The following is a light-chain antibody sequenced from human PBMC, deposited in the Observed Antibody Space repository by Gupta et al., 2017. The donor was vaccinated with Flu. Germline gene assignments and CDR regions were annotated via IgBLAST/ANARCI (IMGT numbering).Light chain of an antibody. Sequence: EIVLPQSPGILSLSREERATLSCRASQSVSSSYLAWYQQNPGQSPRLLIYWASSRATGIPDRFSGSGSGTDFTLTISRLEPEDFAVYYCQQYGSTPITFGQGTRLEMK. CDR1: QSVSSSY. J-gene: IGKJ5*01. CDR3: QQYGSTPIT. CDR2: WAS. V-gene: IGKV3-20*01.